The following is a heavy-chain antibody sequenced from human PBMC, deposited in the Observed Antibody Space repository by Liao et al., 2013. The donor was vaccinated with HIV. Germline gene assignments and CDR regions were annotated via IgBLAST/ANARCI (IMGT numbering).Heavy chain of an antibody. CDR3: ARRRNWNDVFDY. J-gene: IGHJ4*02. V-gene: IGHV4-61*02. D-gene: IGHD1-1*01. Sequence: QVELQESGPGLVKASQTLSLTCTVSGGSISSGSYYWSWIRQPAGKGLEWIGRIYTSGSTNYNPSLKSRVTISVDTSKNQFSLKLSSVTAADTAVYYCARRRNWNDVFDYWGQGTLVTVSS. CDR2: IYTSGST. CDR1: GGSISSGSYY.